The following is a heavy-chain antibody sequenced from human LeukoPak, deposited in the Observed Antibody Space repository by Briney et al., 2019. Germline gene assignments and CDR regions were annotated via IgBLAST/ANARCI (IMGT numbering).Heavy chain of an antibody. D-gene: IGHD1-14*01. V-gene: IGHV4-39*01. Sequence: PSETLSLTCTVSGGSISSTTYYWGWIRQPPGKGLEWIGSIYYRGNTYHNPSLKSRVTISVDTSKNQFSLKLSSVTAADTAVYYCARRKAGTGAFGIWGQGTMVTVSS. J-gene: IGHJ3*02. CDR3: ARRKAGTGAFGI. CDR2: IYYRGNT. CDR1: GGSISSTTYY.